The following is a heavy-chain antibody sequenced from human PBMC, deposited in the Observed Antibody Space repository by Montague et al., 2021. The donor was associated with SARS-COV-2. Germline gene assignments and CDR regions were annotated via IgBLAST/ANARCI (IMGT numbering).Heavy chain of an antibody. CDR2: ISHDESNH. Sequence: SLRLSCAASRLPFNGYAMHWVRQAPGKGLEWLTFISHDESNHRYADSVKGRFTISRDNSKNTLYLQMDSLRPEDTAVYYCAREGYRSGSFYIDYWGPGTLVTVSS. V-gene: IGHV3-30*04. CDR3: AREGYRSGSFYIDY. J-gene: IGHJ4*01. D-gene: IGHD1-26*01. CDR1: RLPFNGYA.